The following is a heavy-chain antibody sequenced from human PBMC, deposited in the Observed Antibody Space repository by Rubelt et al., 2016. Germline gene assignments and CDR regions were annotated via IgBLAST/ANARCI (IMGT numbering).Heavy chain of an antibody. CDR3: ARERYFDWLLAGMNV. CDR2: IYYSGST. D-gene: IGHD3-9*01. Sequence: QVQLQESGPGLVKPSETLSLTCTVSGGSISTYYWSWIRQPPGKGLEWIGYIYYSGSTNYNPSLKSRFTISVATSKNQFSLKLSSVTAADTAVYYCARERYFDWLLAGMNVWGQGTTVTVSS. V-gene: IGHV4-59*01. CDR1: GGSISTYY. J-gene: IGHJ6*02.